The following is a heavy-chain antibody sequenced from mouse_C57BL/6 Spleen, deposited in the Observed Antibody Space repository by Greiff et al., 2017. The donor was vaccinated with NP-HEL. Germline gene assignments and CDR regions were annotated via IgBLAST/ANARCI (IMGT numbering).Heavy chain of an antibody. J-gene: IGHJ1*03. CDR3: AKLGPIYYSNYRYFDV. CDR1: GYTFTSYW. CDR2: IYPGSGST. V-gene: IGHV1-55*01. Sequence: QVQLQQPGAELVKPGASVKMSCKASGYTFTSYWITWVKQRPGQGLEWIGDIYPGSGSTNYNEKFKSKATLTVDTSSSTAYMQLSSLTYEASAVYYCAKLGPIYYSNYRYFDVWGTGTTVTVSS. D-gene: IGHD2-5*01.